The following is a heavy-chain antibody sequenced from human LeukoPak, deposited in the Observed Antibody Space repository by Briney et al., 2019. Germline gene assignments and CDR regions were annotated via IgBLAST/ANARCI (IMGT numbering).Heavy chain of an antibody. CDR3: ARVGGDYYYDSSGYDY. Sequence: GASVKVSCKASGYTFTSYGISWVRQAPGQGLEWMGWISAYNGNTNYAQKLQGRVTMTTDTSTSTAYMELRSLRSDDTAVYYCARVGGDYYYDSSGYDYWGQGTLVTVSS. J-gene: IGHJ4*02. V-gene: IGHV1-18*01. D-gene: IGHD3-22*01. CDR2: ISAYNGNT. CDR1: GYTFTSYG.